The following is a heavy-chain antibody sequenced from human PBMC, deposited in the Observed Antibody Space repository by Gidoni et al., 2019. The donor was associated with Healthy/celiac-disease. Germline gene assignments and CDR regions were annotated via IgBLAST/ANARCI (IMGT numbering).Heavy chain of an antibody. D-gene: IGHD2-2*01. J-gene: IGHJ6*02. V-gene: IGHV1-69*01. CDR2: IIPIFGTA. CDR3: ARSVKRVVPAAIKVGRYYYGMDV. Sequence: RQAPGQGLEWMGGIIPIFGTANYAQKFQGRVTITADESTSTACMELSSLRSEDTAVYYCARSVKRVVPAAIKVGRYYYGMDVWGQGTTVTVSS.